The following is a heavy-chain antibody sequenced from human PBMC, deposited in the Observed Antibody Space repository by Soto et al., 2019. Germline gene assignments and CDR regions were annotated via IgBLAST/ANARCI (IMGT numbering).Heavy chain of an antibody. CDR2: IGAYNGDT. CDR1: GYTFTNYG. D-gene: IGHD2-8*01. Sequence: ASVKVSCKASGYTFTNYGITWVRQAPGQGLEWMGGIGAYNGDTHYTEKLQGRVTMTTDTSTSTAYMELRGLKSDDTAVYYCTKDATAVNGVWDHFDMWGKGTEVTVSS. J-gene: IGHJ3*02. V-gene: IGHV1-18*01. CDR3: TKDATAVNGVWDHFDM.